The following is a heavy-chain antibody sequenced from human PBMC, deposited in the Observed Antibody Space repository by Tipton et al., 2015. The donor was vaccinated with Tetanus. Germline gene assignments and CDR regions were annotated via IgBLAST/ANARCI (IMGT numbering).Heavy chain of an antibody. Sequence: SLRLSCAASGFSFNAFWMYWVRQVPGKGLEWVANIKQDGSAKYYVDSVKGRFTISRDNAKNSLYLQMNSLRAEDTAVYYCARDSTYLFDYWGQGTLVTVSS. CDR1: GFSFNAFW. CDR2: IKQDGSAK. D-gene: IGHD2-2*01. V-gene: IGHV3-7*01. J-gene: IGHJ4*02. CDR3: ARDSTYLFDY.